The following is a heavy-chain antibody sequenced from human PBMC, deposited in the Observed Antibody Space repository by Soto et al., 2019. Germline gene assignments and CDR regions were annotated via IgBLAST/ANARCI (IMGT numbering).Heavy chain of an antibody. Sequence: PGGSLRLSCAASGFTFSDYYMSWIRQAPGKGLEWVSYFSNSGSTMFYAASVKGRFTISRDNAKNSVYLHMHSLRAEDTAVYYCARDAGSGDHDSGYHYAFDYWGQGTLATVSS. CDR1: GFTFSDYY. J-gene: IGHJ4*02. D-gene: IGHD3-22*01. V-gene: IGHV3-11*01. CDR3: ARDAGSGDHDSGYHYAFDY. CDR2: FSNSGSTM.